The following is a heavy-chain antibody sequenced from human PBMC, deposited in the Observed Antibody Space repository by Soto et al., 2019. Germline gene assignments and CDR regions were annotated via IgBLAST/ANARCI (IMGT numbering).Heavy chain of an antibody. CDR3: ARMDNPVVVAALLS. J-gene: IGHJ5*02. Sequence: ASVKVSCKASGGTFSSYTISWVRQAPGQGLEWMGRIIPILGIANYAQKFQGRVTITADKSTSTAYMELSSLRSGDTAVYYCARMDNPVVVAALLSWGQGALVTVSS. D-gene: IGHD2-15*01. CDR2: IIPILGIA. CDR1: GGTFSSYT. V-gene: IGHV1-69*02.